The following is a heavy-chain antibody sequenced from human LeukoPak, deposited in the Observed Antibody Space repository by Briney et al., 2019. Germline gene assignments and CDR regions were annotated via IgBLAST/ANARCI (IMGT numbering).Heavy chain of an antibody. Sequence: SETLSLTCTVSGGSISGYYWSWIRQPPGKGLEWIGYIYYSGSTNYNPSLKSRVTISVDTSKNQFSLKLSSVTAADTAVYYCARLRTLGGSYYSPGYFDYWGQGTLVTVSS. D-gene: IGHD1-26*01. V-gene: IGHV4-59*01. CDR2: IYYSGST. CDR1: GGSISGYY. J-gene: IGHJ4*02. CDR3: ARLRTLGGSYYSPGYFDY.